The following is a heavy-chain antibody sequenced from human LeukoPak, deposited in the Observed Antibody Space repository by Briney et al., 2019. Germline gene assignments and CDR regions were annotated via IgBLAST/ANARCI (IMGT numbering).Heavy chain of an antibody. J-gene: IGHJ4*02. CDR3: AKLITVVTNFDY. CDR1: GFTFGSYG. V-gene: IGHV3-30*02. CDR2: IRYDGSNK. D-gene: IGHD4-23*01. Sequence: GGSLRLSCAASGFTFGSYGMHWVRQAPGKGLDWVAFIRYDGSNKYYADSVKGRFTISRDNSKNTLYLQMNSLRAEDTAVYYCAKLITVVTNFDYWGQGTLVTVSS.